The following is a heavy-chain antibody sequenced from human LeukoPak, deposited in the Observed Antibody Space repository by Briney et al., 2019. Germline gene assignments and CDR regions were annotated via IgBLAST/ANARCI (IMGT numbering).Heavy chain of an antibody. CDR2: IYYSVST. CDR3: ARASYYDFWSGYYYYGMDV. J-gene: IGHJ6*02. Sequence: SETLSLTCTVSGGSISSYYWSWIRQPPGKGLEWIGYIYYSVSTNYNPSLKSRVTISVDTSKNQFSLKLSSVTAADTAVYYCARASYYDFWSGYYYYGMDVWGQGTTVTVSS. D-gene: IGHD3-3*01. V-gene: IGHV4-59*01. CDR1: GGSISSYY.